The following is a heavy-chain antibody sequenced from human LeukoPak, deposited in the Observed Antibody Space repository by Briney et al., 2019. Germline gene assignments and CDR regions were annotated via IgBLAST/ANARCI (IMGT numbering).Heavy chain of an antibody. Sequence: GGSLTLSCTASGFTFSSYWMSWVRQAPGQGLEWVGNINQDGSEKYYVNTVKGRFTQSRDNEKNPHYLQMNRLRAEETAVYYCARAYAYRSSWWGRDYYYYMDVWGKETTVTVSS. CDR3: ARAYAYRSSWWGRDYYYYMDV. CDR1: GFTFSSYW. V-gene: IGHV3-7*01. CDR2: INQDGSEK. D-gene: IGHD6-13*01. J-gene: IGHJ6*03.